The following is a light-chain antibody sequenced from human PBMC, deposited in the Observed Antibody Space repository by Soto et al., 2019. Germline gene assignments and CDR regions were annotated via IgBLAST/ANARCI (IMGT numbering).Light chain of an antibody. Sequence: EMVLTQSPGTLSLSPGERATLSCRASQSVSSSYLAWYQQKPGQAPRLLIYRASSRATGIPERFSGSGYGTDFTLTISRLEPEDFTVYYCQQYGSSPPVTFGQGTRLEIK. CDR2: RAS. CDR1: QSVSSSY. CDR3: QQYGSSPPVT. V-gene: IGKV3-20*01. J-gene: IGKJ5*01.